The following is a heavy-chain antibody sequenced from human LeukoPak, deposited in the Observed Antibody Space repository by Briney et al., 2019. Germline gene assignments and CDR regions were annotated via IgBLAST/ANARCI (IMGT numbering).Heavy chain of an antibody. D-gene: IGHD3-9*01. V-gene: IGHV4-4*02. CDR1: GGSISSSYW. CDR2: IYHSGST. J-gene: IGHJ4*02. CDR3: ARGRKYISGYRVTELGSGYSDY. Sequence: SGTLSLTCGVSGGSISSSYWWSWVRQPPGKGLEWIGEIYHSGSTNYNPSLKSRVTISMDKSKNQFSLNLSSVTAADTAVYYCARGRKYISGYRVTELGSGYSDYWGQGTLVTVSS.